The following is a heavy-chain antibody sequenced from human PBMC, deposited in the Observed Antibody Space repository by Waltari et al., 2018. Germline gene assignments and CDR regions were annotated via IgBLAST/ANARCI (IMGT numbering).Heavy chain of an antibody. CDR3: AASVGVAPNY. CDR2: IKQDASEK. Sequence: VQLVESGGGLVQPGGSLGLSVAASCFTFNNYWMTWVRQAPGKGLEWVANIKQDASEKYYVDSVKGRFTISRDNTKNSLYLQMNSLRAEDTAVYYCAASVGVAPNYWGHGTLVTVSS. D-gene: IGHD6-19*01. CDR1: CFTFNNYW. V-gene: IGHV3-7*01. J-gene: IGHJ4*01.